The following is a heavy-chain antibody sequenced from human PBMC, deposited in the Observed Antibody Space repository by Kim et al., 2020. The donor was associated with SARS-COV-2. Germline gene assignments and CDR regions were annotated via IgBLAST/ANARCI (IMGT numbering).Heavy chain of an antibody. CDR1: GYTFTSYY. CDR2: INPSGGST. CDR3: ARDLGKSITMIVGGGRFDY. Sequence: ASVKVSCKASGYTFTSYYMHWVRQAPGQGLEWMGIINPSGGSTSYAQKFQGRVTMTRDTSTSTVYMELSSLRSEDTAVYYCARDLGKSITMIVGGGRFDYWGQGTLVTVSS. V-gene: IGHV1-46*01. D-gene: IGHD3-22*01. J-gene: IGHJ4*02.